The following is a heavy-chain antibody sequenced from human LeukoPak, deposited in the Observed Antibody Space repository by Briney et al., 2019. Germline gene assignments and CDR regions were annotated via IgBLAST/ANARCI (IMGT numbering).Heavy chain of an antibody. Sequence: PGGSLRLSCAASGFTFSNAWMSWVRQAPGKGLEWVSEISGSGYSTYYADSVKGRFTISGDNSKNTLYLQMTSLSAEDTAVYYCAKDRIPRASGWDQYWGQGTLVTVSS. CDR1: GFTFSNAW. CDR2: ISGSGYST. CDR3: AKDRIPRASGWDQY. J-gene: IGHJ4*02. V-gene: IGHV3-23*01. D-gene: IGHD6-19*01.